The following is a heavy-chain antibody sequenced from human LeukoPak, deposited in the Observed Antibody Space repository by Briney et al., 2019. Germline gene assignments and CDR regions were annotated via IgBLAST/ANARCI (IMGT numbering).Heavy chain of an antibody. CDR2: ISSSSSYI. J-gene: IGHJ6*02. V-gene: IGHV3-21*01. CDR1: GFTFSSYS. Sequence: GGSLRLSCAASGFTFSSYSMNWVRQAPGKGLEWVSSISSSSSYIYYADSVKGRFTISRDNDKNSLYLQMNSLRAEDTAVYYCARVAYTSSSFPYYYYYDMDVWGQGTTVTVSS. D-gene: IGHD6-6*01. CDR3: ARVAYTSSSFPYYYYYDMDV.